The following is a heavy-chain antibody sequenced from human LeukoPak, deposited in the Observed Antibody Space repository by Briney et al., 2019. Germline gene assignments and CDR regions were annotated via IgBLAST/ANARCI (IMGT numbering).Heavy chain of an antibody. J-gene: IGHJ4*02. CDR1: GFAFSSYS. CDR3: ARARGYSGYDTNY. D-gene: IGHD5-12*01. CDR2: ISSSSSNI. V-gene: IGHV3-48*04. Sequence: GGSLRLSCAASGFAFSSYSMNWVRQAPGKGLEWVSYISSSSSNIYYADSVKGRFTISRDNGKNSLYLQMNSLRAEDTAVYYCARARGYSGYDTNYWGQGTLVTVSS.